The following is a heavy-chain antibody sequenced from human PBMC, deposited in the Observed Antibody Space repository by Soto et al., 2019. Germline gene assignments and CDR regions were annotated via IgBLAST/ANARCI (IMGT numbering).Heavy chain of an antibody. CDR3: ARHRHPRGTVGATSPLDP. J-gene: IGHJ5*02. Sequence: GGSLRLSCALSGFSVSSNYLSWVRQAPGKGLEWVSVHYSGGSTYYADSVQGRFTISRDKSNNTLYLQMRRVRAEDTAVYFCARHRHPRGTVGATSPLDPWGQGTQVTVSS. V-gene: IGHV3-53*01. D-gene: IGHD1-26*01. CDR2: HYSGGST. CDR1: GFSVSSNY.